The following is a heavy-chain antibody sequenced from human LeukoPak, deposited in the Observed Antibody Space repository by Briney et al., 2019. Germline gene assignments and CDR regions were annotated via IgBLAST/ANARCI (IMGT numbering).Heavy chain of an antibody. V-gene: IGHV4-59*01. D-gene: IGHD1-26*01. CDR3: ARVTRSGSYYYYYGMDV. J-gene: IGHJ6*02. CDR2: IYYSGST. Sequence: PSETLSLTCTVSGGSISSYYWSWIRKPPGKGLEWIGYIYYSGSTNYNPSLKSRVTISVDTSKSQFSLKLSSVTAADTAVYYCARVTRSGSYYYYYGMDVWGQGTTVTVSS. CDR1: GGSISSYY.